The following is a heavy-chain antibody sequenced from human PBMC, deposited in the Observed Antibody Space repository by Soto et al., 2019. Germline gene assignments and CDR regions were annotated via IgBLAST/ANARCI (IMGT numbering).Heavy chain of an antibody. CDR2: IYYSGST. J-gene: IGHJ4*02. D-gene: IGHD3-16*01. Sequence: SETLSLTCTVSGGSVSSGSYYWSWIRQPPGKGLEWIGYIYYSGSTNYNPSLKSRVTISVDTSKNQFSLKLSSVTAADTAVYYCARDRGRWLQKYYFDYWGQGTLVTVSS. CDR3: ARDRGRWLQKYYFDY. V-gene: IGHV4-61*01. CDR1: GGSVSSGSYY.